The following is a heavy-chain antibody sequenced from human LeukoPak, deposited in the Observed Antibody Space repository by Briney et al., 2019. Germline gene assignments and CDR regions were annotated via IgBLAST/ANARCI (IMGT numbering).Heavy chain of an antibody. CDR2: ISAYNGNT. CDR1: GYTFTSYG. V-gene: IGHV1-18*01. J-gene: IGHJ4*02. D-gene: IGHD1-26*01. CDR3: ARAVNRGSYYPDFDY. Sequence: GASVKVSCKASGYTFTSYGISWVRQAPGQGLEWMGWISAYNGNTNYAQKLQGRVTMTTDTSTSTAYMELRSLRSDDTAVYYCARAVNRGSYYPDFDYWGQGTLVTVSS.